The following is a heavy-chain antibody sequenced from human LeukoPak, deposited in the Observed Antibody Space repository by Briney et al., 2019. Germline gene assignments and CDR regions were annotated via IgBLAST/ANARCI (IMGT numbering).Heavy chain of an antibody. Sequence: PGGSLRLSCEASGFTFGDYSMNWVRQAPGKGLEWISYISSGSGTIYYADSVKGRFTISRDNAKNSLYLQMNSLRDEDTAVYYCARERMVEVAQLLLLDYWGQGTLVAVSS. CDR2: ISSGSGTI. CDR3: ARERMVEVAQLLLLDY. D-gene: IGHD5-24*01. CDR1: GFTFGDYS. J-gene: IGHJ4*02. V-gene: IGHV3-48*02.